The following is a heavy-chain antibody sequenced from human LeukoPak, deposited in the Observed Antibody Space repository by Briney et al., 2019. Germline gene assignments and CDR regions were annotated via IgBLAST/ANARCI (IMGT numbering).Heavy chain of an antibody. CDR2: INPNSGGT. CDR1: GYTFTGYY. D-gene: IGHD3-22*01. CDR3: ARVDDRGHYYDSSGPRKLFDY. Sequence: ASVKVSCKASGYTFTGYYMHWVRQAPGQGLEWMGWINPNSGGTNYAQKFQGRVTMTRDTSISTAYMQLSRLSSDDTAVYYCARVDDRGHYYDSSGPRKLFDYWGQGTLVTVSS. J-gene: IGHJ4*02. V-gene: IGHV1-2*02.